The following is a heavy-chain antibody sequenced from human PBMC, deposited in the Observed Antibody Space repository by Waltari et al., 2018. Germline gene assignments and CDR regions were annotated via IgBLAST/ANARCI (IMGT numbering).Heavy chain of an antibody. CDR2: IYYSGTT. CDR3: ARQLRFVDWIPRYFDS. J-gene: IGHJ4*02. D-gene: IGHD3-3*01. V-gene: IGHV4-39*01. Sequence: QMELQESGPRLVKPSETLSLTCNVSGDSISGSRNYWAWLRQPPGKNLQWIGSIYYSGTTYYNQSLKGRLAISVDTSRNQFALNVNSVNAADTGMYYCARQLRFVDWIPRYFDSWGRGTLATVSS. CDR1: GDSISGSRNY.